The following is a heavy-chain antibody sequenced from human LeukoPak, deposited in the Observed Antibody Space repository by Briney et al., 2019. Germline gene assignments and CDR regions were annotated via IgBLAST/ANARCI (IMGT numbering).Heavy chain of an antibody. Sequence: PGGSLRLSCAASGFTFSSYSMNWVRQAPGKGLEWVSSISSSSSYIYYADSVKGRFTISRDNAKNSLYLQMNSLRAEDTAVYYCARDGITIFGVVIIDSYYGMDVWGQGTTVTVSS. CDR1: GFTFSSYS. V-gene: IGHV3-21*01. CDR3: ARDGITIFGVVIIDSYYGMDV. J-gene: IGHJ6*02. CDR2: ISSSSSYI. D-gene: IGHD3-3*01.